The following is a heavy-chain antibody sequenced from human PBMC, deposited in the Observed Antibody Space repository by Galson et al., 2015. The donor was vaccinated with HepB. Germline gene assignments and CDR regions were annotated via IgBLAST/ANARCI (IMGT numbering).Heavy chain of an antibody. Sequence: SLRLSCAASGFTFSSFAMNWVRQAPGKGLEWVSVVNGGATNKYYADSVRGRFTISRDNSKNTLYLQMNSLRVEDTAVYYCARGLSIGYCTGTSCYAGYGMGVWGQGTSVTVSS. CDR2: VNGGATNK. J-gene: IGHJ6*02. CDR1: GFTFSSFA. D-gene: IGHD2-2*03. CDR3: ARGLSIGYCTGTSCYAGYGMGV. V-gene: IGHV3-23*01.